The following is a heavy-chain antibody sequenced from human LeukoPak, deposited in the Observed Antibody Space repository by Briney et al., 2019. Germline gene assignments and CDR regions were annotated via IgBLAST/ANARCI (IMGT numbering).Heavy chain of an antibody. CDR1: GYTFTSYG. D-gene: IGHD6-19*01. CDR2: ISAYNGNT. CDR3: ARDRSGWDYYYYYYGMDV. Sequence: GASVEVSCKASGYTFTSYGISWVRQAPGQGLEWMGWISAYNGNTNYAQKLQGRVTMTTDTSTSTAYMELRSLRSDDTAVYYCARDRSGWDYYYYYYGMDVWGQGTTVTVSS. V-gene: IGHV1-18*01. J-gene: IGHJ6*02.